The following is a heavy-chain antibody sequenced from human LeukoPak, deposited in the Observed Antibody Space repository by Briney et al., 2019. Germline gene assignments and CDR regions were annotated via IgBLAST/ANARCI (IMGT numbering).Heavy chain of an antibody. CDR1: GGSISSYY. V-gene: IGHV4-4*07. CDR2: IYTSGST. D-gene: IGHD2-2*01. J-gene: IGHJ3*02. CDR3: AREDCSSTSCLRGFDI. Sequence: SETLSLTCTVSGGSISSYYWSWIRQPAGKGLEWIGRIYTSGSTNYSPSLKSRVTMSVDTSKNQFSLKLSSVTAADTAVYYCAREDCSSTSCLRGFDIWGQGTMVTVSS.